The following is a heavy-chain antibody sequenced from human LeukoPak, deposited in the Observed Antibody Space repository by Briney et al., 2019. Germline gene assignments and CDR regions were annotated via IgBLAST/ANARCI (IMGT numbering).Heavy chain of an antibody. CDR3: ARHRYNYYGSGSYYPLDY. D-gene: IGHD3-10*01. V-gene: IGHV4-39*01. J-gene: IGHJ4*02. Sequence: SETLSLTCTVSGGSISSSSYYWGWIRQPPGKGLEWIGSIYYSGSTYYNPSLKSRVTISVDTSKNQFSLKLSSVTAADTAVYYCARHRYNYYGSGSYYPLDYWGQGTLVTVSS. CDR2: IYYSGST. CDR1: GGSISSSSYY.